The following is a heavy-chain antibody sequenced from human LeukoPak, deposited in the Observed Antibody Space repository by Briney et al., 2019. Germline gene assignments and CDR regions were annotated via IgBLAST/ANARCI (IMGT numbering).Heavy chain of an antibody. J-gene: IGHJ5*02. CDR1: GGSISSYY. V-gene: IGHV4-59*08. CDR3: ARSAPSGWGINWFDP. Sequence: SETLSLTCTVSGGSISSYYWSWIRQSPGKGLEWIGYIYYSDTNYNPSLKSRVTISVDTSKNQFSLQLNSVTAADTAVYYCARSAPSGWGINWFDPWGQGTLVTVSS. D-gene: IGHD6-19*01. CDR2: IYYSDT.